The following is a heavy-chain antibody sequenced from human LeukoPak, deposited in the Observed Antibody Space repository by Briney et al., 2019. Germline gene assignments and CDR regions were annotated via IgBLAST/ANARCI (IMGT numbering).Heavy chain of an antibody. J-gene: IGHJ4*02. CDR2: MNPNSGNT. D-gene: IGHD3-10*01. CDR1: GYTFTSYD. CDR3: ARGMTMVRGVPPGY. V-gene: IGHV1-8*01. Sequence: GASVKVSCKASGYTFTSYDINWVRQATGQGLEWMGLMNPNSGNTGYAQKLQGRVTMTRNTSISTAYMELSSLRSEDTAVYYCARGMTMVRGVPPGYWGQGTLVTVSS.